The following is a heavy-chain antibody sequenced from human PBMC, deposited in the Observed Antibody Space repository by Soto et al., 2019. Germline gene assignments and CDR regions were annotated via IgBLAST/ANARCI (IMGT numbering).Heavy chain of an antibody. V-gene: IGHV1-69*12. CDR3: ARDKYRPQVGGNDCYGIDV. D-gene: IGHD1-1*01. CDR2: IIPIFPTP. CDR1: GGTFGNSA. J-gene: IGHJ6*02. Sequence: QVQLVQSGAEVKKPESSVTVSCKASGGTFGNSAISWVRQAPGQGLEWLGGIIPIFPTPDYAQKFQGRVTTTADEATSTAYRETTSLRSEDTAGDCGARDKYRPQVGGNDCYGIDVGGQGTTVTVSS.